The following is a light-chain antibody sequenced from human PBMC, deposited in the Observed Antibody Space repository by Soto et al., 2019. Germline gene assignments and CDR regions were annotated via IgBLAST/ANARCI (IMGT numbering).Light chain of an antibody. CDR1: QSISDS. CDR2: EAS. J-gene: IGKJ1*01. Sequence: DIQMTQSPSTLSASVGDRVTITCRASQSISDSLAWYQQKPGKAPKLLIYEASTLKSGVPSRFSGSRSVTEYTLTSSSLQPDDFAIYYCQQYNGYWTFGQGTKVEIK. V-gene: IGKV1-5*03. CDR3: QQYNGYWT.